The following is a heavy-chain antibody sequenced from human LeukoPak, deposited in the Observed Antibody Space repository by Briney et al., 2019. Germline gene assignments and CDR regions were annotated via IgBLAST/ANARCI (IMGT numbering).Heavy chain of an antibody. V-gene: IGHV1-18*01. CDR3: ARNPLYNNIWGSYRSTYYYYYMDV. J-gene: IGHJ6*03. CDR1: GYTFTSYG. D-gene: IGHD3-16*02. Sequence: GASVQVSCQASGYTFTSYGISWVRQAPGQGLEWMGWISAYNGNTNYAQKLEVRVTMTTDTSTGTAYMELTSLRSDDTAAYYCARNPLYNNIWGSYRSTYYYYYMDVCGKGDTGTVSS. CDR2: ISAYNGNT.